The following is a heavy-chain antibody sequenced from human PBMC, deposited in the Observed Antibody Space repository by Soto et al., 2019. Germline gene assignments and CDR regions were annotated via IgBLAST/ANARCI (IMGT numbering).Heavy chain of an antibody. CDR2: IIPIFGTA. CDR3: ARSITMIVVVITSDAFDI. V-gene: IGHV1-69*12. D-gene: IGHD3-22*01. J-gene: IGHJ3*02. Sequence: QVQLVQSGAEVKKPGSSVKVSCKASGGTFSSYAISWVRQAPGQGLEWMGGIIPIFGTANYAQKFQGRVTITADESTSTAYVELSSLRSEDTAVYYCARSITMIVVVITSDAFDIWGQGTMVTVSS. CDR1: GGTFSSYA.